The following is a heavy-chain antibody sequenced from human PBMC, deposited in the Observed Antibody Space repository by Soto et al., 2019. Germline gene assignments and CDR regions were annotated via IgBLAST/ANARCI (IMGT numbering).Heavy chain of an antibody. Sequence: ASVKVSCKASGYTFTSYDINWVRQATGQGLEWMGWMNPGSGKTGYANKFQGRVTMTRDASTGTAHLELSSLTSEDTAVYYCARMASAGTLNWFDPWGQGTLVNVSS. CDR3: ARMASAGTLNWFDP. CDR2: MNPGSGKT. J-gene: IGHJ5*02. D-gene: IGHD6-13*01. V-gene: IGHV1-8*01. CDR1: GYTFTSYD.